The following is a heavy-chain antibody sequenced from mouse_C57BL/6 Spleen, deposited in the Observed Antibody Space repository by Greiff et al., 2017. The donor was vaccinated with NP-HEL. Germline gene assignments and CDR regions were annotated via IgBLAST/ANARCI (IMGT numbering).Heavy chain of an antibody. Sequence: EVKLMESGGGLVQPKGSLKLSCAASGFSFNTYAMNWVRQAPGKGLEWVARIRSKSNNYATYYADSVKDRFTISRDDSESMLYLQMNNLKTEDTAMYYCVRHPDYDVRYFDVWGTGTTVTVSS. CDR3: VRHPDYDVRYFDV. CDR1: GFSFNTYA. D-gene: IGHD2-4*01. J-gene: IGHJ1*03. CDR2: IRSKSNNYAT. V-gene: IGHV10-1*01.